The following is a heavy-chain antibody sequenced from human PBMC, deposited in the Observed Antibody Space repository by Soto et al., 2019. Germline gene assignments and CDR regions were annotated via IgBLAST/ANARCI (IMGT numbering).Heavy chain of an antibody. D-gene: IGHD1-26*01. V-gene: IGHV3-15*01. CDR2: IKSKTDGETT. Sequence: EVQLVESGGGLVKPGGSLRLSCAASGFTFSDAWMTWVRQAPGKGLEWVGRIKSKTDGETTDYAAPVKGRFTISRDDSRNTPDRPMNSLKTEETAVYYCPTDLPWSYGALGYWGPGTLGTVSS. CDR3: PTDLPWSYGALGY. CDR1: GFTFSDAW. J-gene: IGHJ4*02.